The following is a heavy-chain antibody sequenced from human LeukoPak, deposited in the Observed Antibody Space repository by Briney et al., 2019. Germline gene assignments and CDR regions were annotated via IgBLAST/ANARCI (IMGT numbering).Heavy chain of an antibody. J-gene: IGHJ4*02. V-gene: IGHV3-74*01. CDR3: AISPATYYYDSSGYYYLHFSFDY. CDR1: GFTFSSYW. Sequence: GGSLRLSCAASGFTFSSYWMHWVRQAPGKGLVWVSRINSDGSSTSYADSVKGRFTISRDNAKNSLYLQMNSLRAEDTAVYYCAISPATYYYDSSGYYYLHFSFDYWGQGTLVTVSS. CDR2: INSDGSST. D-gene: IGHD3-22*01.